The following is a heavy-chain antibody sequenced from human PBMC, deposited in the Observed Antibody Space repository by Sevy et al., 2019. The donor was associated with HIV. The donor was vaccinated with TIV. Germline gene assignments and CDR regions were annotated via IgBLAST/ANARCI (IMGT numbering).Heavy chain of an antibody. J-gene: IGHJ4*02. CDR3: AKDLVDYYDSSGYYWVATFDY. V-gene: IGHV3-23*01. D-gene: IGHD3-22*01. CDR2: ISGSGGST. CDR1: GFTFSSYA. Sequence: GGSLRLSCAASGFTFSSYAMSWVRQAPGKGLEWVSAISGSGGSTYYADSVKGRFTISRDNSKNTLYLQMNSLGAEDTAVYYCAKDLVDYYDSSGYYWVATFDYWGQGTLVTVSS.